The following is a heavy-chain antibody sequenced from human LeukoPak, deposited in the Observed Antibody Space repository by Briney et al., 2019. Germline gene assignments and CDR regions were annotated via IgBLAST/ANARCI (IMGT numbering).Heavy chain of an antibody. V-gene: IGHV3-64*02. J-gene: IGHJ2*01. CDR1: GFTFSSYA. Sequence: GGSLRLSCAASGFTFSSYAMHWVPQAPGKGLEYVSAISINGGSTYYADSVKGRFSIYRDNSKNTLYLQMGSLRAEDMAVYYCARGWGSTDWCFDLWGRGTLVTVSS. CDR2: ISINGGST. CDR3: ARGWGSTDWCFDL. D-gene: IGHD3-16*01.